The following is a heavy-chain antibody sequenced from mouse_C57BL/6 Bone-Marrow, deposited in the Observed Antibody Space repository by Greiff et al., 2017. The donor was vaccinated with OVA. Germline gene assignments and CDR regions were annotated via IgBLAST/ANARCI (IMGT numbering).Heavy chain of an antibody. J-gene: IGHJ3*01. CDR1: GYTFTNYW. CDR3: ARAYYGNSAWFAY. CDR2: IYPGGGYT. D-gene: IGHD2-1*01. Sequence: QVQLQQSGAELVRPGTSVKMSCKASGYTFTNYWIGWAKQRPGHGLEWIGDIYPGGGYTNYNEKFKGKATLTADKSSSTAYMQFSSLTSEDSAIYYCARAYYGNSAWFAYWGQGTLVTVSA. V-gene: IGHV1-63*01.